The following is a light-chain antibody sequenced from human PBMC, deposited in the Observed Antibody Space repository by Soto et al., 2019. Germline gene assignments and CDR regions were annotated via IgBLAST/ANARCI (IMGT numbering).Light chain of an antibody. Sequence: ALTQPPSASGSPGQSVTISCTGTSSDIGDYDYVSWYQQHPGKAPKLIIYEVTKRPSGVPDRFSGSKSGNSAPLTVSGLQAEDEGDYFCSSYARRNNLLFGGGTKLTVL. V-gene: IGLV2-8*01. J-gene: IGLJ2*01. CDR3: SSYARRNNLL. CDR1: SSDIGDYDY. CDR2: EVT.